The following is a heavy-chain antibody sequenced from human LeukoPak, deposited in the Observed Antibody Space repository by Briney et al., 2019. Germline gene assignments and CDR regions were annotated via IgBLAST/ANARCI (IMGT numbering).Heavy chain of an antibody. CDR3: AKVTTAGDGFDI. Sequence: SETLSLTCTVSGGSISSGSYYWSWIRQPAGRGLEWIGRIYITGNTNYNPSLKSRVTISLDTSKNQFSLKLSSVTAADTAVYYCAKVTTAGDGFDIWGQGTMVTVSS. D-gene: IGHD4-17*01. CDR2: IYITGNT. V-gene: IGHV4-61*02. CDR1: GGSISSGSYY. J-gene: IGHJ3*02.